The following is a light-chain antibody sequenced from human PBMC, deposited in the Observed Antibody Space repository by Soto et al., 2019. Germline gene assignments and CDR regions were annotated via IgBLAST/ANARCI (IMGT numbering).Light chain of an antibody. CDR1: QSVSNIY. CDR3: QQYWSSRWT. CDR2: GAS. Sequence: EVVLTQSPGTLSLSPGERATLSCRASQSVSNIYLAWYQQKVCQAPRLLIYGASSMATGIPGRFSGSGSGTDFTLTISRLEPEDVAVYYCQQYWSSRWTVGQGTKVEIK. V-gene: IGKV3-20*01. J-gene: IGKJ1*01.